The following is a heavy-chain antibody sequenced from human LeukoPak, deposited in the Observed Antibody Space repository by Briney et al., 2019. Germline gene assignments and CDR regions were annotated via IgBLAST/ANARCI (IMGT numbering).Heavy chain of an antibody. D-gene: IGHD3-10*01. J-gene: IGHJ4*02. Sequence: GGSLRLSCAASGFTFSSYSMMWVRQAPGKGLEWVSYISSSSTTIHYADSVKGRFTISRDNAKNSVYLQMNSLRAEDTAVYYCARGGITLRWGQGTLVTVSS. CDR1: GFTFSSYS. CDR2: ISSSSTTI. CDR3: ARGGITLR. V-gene: IGHV3-48*01.